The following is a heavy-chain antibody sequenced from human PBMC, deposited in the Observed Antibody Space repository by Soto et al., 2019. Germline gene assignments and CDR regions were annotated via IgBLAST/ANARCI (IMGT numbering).Heavy chain of an antibody. Sequence: QVQLVESGGGVVQPGRSLRLSCAASGFIFSSYGIHWVRQAPGKGLEWVAVIWYDGSKKYYADSVKGRFTISRDNSKNTLYLQMNSLRAEDTAVYYCARDRMAAAGTNDCFDYWGQGILVTVSS. V-gene: IGHV3-33*01. D-gene: IGHD6-13*01. CDR1: GFIFSSYG. CDR3: ARDRMAAAGTNDCFDY. J-gene: IGHJ4*02. CDR2: IWYDGSKK.